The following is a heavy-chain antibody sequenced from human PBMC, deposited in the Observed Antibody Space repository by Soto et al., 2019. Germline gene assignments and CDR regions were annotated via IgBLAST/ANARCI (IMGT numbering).Heavy chain of an antibody. Sequence: SVKVSCKASGYTFTSYGISWVRQAPGQGLEWMGWISAYNGNTNYAQKLQGRVTMTTDTSTSTAYMELRSLRSDDTAVYYCARHIVVVTASRGFDPWGQGTLVTVSS. J-gene: IGHJ5*02. CDR3: ARHIVVVTASRGFDP. CDR2: ISAYNGNT. CDR1: GYTFTSYG. D-gene: IGHD2-21*02. V-gene: IGHV1-18*01.